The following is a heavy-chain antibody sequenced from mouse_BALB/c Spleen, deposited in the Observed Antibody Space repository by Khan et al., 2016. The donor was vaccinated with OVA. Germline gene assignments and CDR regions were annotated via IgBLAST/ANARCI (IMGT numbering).Heavy chain of an antibody. D-gene: IGHD3-1*01. CDR3: ASTARAYYYAMDY. CDR2: ILPRSGST. J-gene: IGHJ4*01. V-gene: IGHV1-9*01. Sequence: QVRLQQSGAELMKPGASVKISCKASGYTFSTYWIEWVKQRPGHGLEWIGEILPRSGSTYYNEKFKGKATFTADTSSNTAYMQLSSLTSEDSAVYYCASTARAYYYAMDYWGQGTSVTVSS. CDR1: GYTFSTYW.